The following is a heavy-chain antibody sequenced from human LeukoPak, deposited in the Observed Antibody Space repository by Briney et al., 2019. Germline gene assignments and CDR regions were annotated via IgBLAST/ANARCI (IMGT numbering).Heavy chain of an antibody. J-gene: IGHJ3*02. CDR3: ARGNFANWGSLYAFDI. D-gene: IGHD7-27*01. CDR2: IYSGGST. V-gene: IGHV3-53*01. Sequence: GGSLRLSCAASGFTVSSNYMSWVRQAPGKGLEWVSVIYSGGSTYYANSLKGRFTISRDNSKNTLYLQMNSLRAEDTAVYYCARGNFANWGSLYAFDIWGQGTMVTVSS. CDR1: GFTVSSNY.